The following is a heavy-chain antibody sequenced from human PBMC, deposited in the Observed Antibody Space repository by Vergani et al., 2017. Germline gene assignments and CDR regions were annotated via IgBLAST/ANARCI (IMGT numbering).Heavy chain of an antibody. CDR2: LTGGGGST. Sequence: EVQLLESGGSLKQPGGSVRLSCAASGFTFSTYAMHWVRQAPGKGLELVSALTGGGGSTYYADSFKGRFIISRDNSRDTLYRQMNSLRPEDTATYYCVKDAGSYENFFDSWGQGTLVTVSS. CDR3: VKDAGSYENFFDS. D-gene: IGHD1-26*01. J-gene: IGHJ4*02. CDR1: GFTFSTYA. V-gene: IGHV3-23*01.